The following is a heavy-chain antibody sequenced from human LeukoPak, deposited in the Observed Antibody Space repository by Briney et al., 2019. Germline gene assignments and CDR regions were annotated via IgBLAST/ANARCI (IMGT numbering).Heavy chain of an antibody. CDR1: GFTFSDYY. V-gene: IGHV3-11*04. D-gene: IGHD6-13*01. CDR3: ARAAYSSTWYSRYFDL. Sequence: GGSLRLSCAASGFTFSDYYMSWIRQAPGKGLEWVSYISSSGSTIYYADSVKGRFTISRDNAKNSLYLQMNSLRAEDTAVYYCARAAYSSTWYSRYFDLWGRGTLVTVSS. CDR2: ISSSGSTI. J-gene: IGHJ2*01.